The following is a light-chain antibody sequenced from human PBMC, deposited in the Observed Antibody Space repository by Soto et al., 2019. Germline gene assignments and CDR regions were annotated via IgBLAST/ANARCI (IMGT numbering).Light chain of an antibody. CDR1: QCVSRY. CDR2: DAS. Sequence: EIVLTQSPATLSLYPGERATLSCRASQCVSRYLAWYQPKPGQAPRLPIYDASNRATGIPARFSGSGSGTDVTLTISSLEPEDFAVYDCPQRSNWLSYTCGQGTNQEIQ. V-gene: IGKV3-11*01. J-gene: IGKJ2*01. CDR3: PQRSNWLSYT.